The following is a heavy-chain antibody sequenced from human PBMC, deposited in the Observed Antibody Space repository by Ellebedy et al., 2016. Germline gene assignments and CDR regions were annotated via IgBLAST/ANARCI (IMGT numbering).Heavy chain of an antibody. Sequence: GESLKISXAASGFTFSSYAMSWVRQAPGKGLEWVSAISGSGGSTYYADSVKGRFTISRDNSKNTLYLQMNSLRAEDTAVYYCAKDDGRGFLEWLLPDAFDIWGQGTMVTVSS. CDR2: ISGSGGST. D-gene: IGHD3-3*01. V-gene: IGHV3-23*01. J-gene: IGHJ3*02. CDR3: AKDDGRGFLEWLLPDAFDI. CDR1: GFTFSSYA.